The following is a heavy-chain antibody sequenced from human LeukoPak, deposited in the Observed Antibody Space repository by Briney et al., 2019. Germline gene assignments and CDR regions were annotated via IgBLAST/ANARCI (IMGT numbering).Heavy chain of an antibody. CDR3: TKGDDYGANTRLPKYNWFDP. V-gene: IGHV3-30*02. D-gene: IGHD4-23*01. Sequence: GGSLRLSCAASGFTFSSCAMHWVRQAPGKGLEWVAYIRYDGNNKNYADSVKGRFTISRDNSKDTLFLQMNSLRPEDTAVYYCTKGDDYGANTRLPKYNWFDPWGQGTLVTVS. CDR1: GFTFSSCA. CDR2: IRYDGNNK. J-gene: IGHJ5*02.